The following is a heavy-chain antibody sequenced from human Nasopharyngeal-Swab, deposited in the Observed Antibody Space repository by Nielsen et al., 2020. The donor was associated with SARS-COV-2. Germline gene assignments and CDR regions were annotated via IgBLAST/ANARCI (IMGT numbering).Heavy chain of an antibody. V-gene: IGHV3-23*03. CDR2: IYSGGSST. Sequence: GGSLRLSCAASGFTFSSYAMSWVRQAPGKGLEWVSVIYSGGSSTYYADSVKGRFTISRDNSKNTLYLQMNSLRAEDTAVYYCAKDQGSYYDYWGQGTLDTVSS. J-gene: IGHJ4*02. CDR3: AKDQGSYYDY. D-gene: IGHD1-26*01. CDR1: GFTFSSYA.